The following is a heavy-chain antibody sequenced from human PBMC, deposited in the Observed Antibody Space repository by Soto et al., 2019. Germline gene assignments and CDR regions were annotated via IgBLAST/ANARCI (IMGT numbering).Heavy chain of an antibody. CDR1: GYTFSNYA. CDR2: ISAYNGNF. V-gene: IGHV1-18*01. J-gene: IGHJ1*01. CDR3: TREGSKSGLLAH. Sequence: QVQLVQSGAELKRPGASVKVSCKASGYTFSNYAFTWVRQAPGQGLEWMGWISAYNGNFKYAQNLQGRVTMTTETSTSTAYMELTSLTSDDTAVYYCTREGSKSGLLAHCGQGTLITVSS. D-gene: IGHD3-3*02.